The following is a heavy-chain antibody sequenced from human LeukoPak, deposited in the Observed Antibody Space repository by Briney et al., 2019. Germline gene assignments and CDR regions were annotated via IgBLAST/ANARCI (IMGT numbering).Heavy chain of an antibody. CDR1: GFTFSSYA. V-gene: IGHV3-64D*06. D-gene: IGHD5-18*01. CDR2: ISSNGGST. Sequence: GGSLRLSCSASGFTFSSYATHWVRQAPGKGLEYVSAISSNGGSTYYADSVKGRFTISRDNSKNTLYLQMSSLRAEDTAVYYCVKDLMSGYSYGYEAAFDIWGQGTMVTVSS. J-gene: IGHJ3*02. CDR3: VKDLMSGYSYGYEAAFDI.